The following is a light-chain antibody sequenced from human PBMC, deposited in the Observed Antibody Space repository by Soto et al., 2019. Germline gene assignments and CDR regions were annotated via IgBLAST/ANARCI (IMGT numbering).Light chain of an antibody. CDR2: DVS. V-gene: IGLV2-11*01. CDR3: CSYAGNYTFV. Sequence: QSVLTQPRSVSGSPGQSVTISCTGTSSDVGDYDYVSWYQQHPGGAPKVMIYDVSKRPSGVPGRFSGSKSGNTASLTIFGLQAEDEADYFCCSYAGNYTFVFGTGTKLTVL. J-gene: IGLJ1*01. CDR1: SSDVGDYDY.